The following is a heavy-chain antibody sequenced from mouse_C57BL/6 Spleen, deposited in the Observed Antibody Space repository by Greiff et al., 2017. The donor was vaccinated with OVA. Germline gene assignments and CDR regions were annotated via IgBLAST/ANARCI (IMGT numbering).Heavy chain of an antibody. CDR1: GFSLTSYG. Sequence: QVQLKESGPGLVQPSQSLSITCTVSGFSLTSYGVHWVRQSPGKGLEWLGVIWSGGSTDYNAAFISRLSISKDNSKSQVFFKMNSLQADDTAIYYCARGHYYGSSLDYWGQGTTLTVSS. J-gene: IGHJ2*01. CDR2: IWSGGST. CDR3: ARGHYYGSSLDY. V-gene: IGHV2-2*01. D-gene: IGHD1-1*01.